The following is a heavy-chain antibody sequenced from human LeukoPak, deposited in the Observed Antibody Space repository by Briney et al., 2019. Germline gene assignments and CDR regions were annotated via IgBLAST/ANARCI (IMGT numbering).Heavy chain of an antibody. CDR2: IIPIFGTA. D-gene: IGHD6-19*01. V-gene: IGHV1-69*13. CDR1: GGTFSSYA. CDR3: ARAVAGTYDYYYYMDV. Sequence: SVKVSCKASGGTFSSYAISWVRQAPGQGLEWMGGIIPIFGTANYAQKFQGRVTITADESTSTAYMELSSLRSEDTAVYYCARAVAGTYDYYYYMDVWGKGTTVIVSS. J-gene: IGHJ6*03.